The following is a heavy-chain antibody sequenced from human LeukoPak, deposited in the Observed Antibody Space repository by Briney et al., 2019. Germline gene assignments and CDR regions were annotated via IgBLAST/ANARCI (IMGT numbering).Heavy chain of an antibody. D-gene: IGHD6-13*01. CDR2: INHSGSI. V-gene: IGHV4-34*01. Sequence: PSETLSLTCAVSGGSFSAYYWSLIRQPPGKGLEWIGEINHSGSINYNPSLKSRVTISIDPSKNQFSLKLNSVTAADTALYYCARGSRVAVSGSRPFDPWGQGTLVTVSS. CDR3: ARGSRVAVSGSRPFDP. CDR1: GGSFSAYY. J-gene: IGHJ5*02.